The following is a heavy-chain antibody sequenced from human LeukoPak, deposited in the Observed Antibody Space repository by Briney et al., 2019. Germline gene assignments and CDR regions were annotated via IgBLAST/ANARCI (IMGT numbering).Heavy chain of an antibody. D-gene: IGHD5-18*01. CDR2: IYTSEST. CDR3: ARVSGLWSADYYYYMDV. Sequence: PSETLSLTCTVSGGSISSYYWSWIRQPAGKGLEWIGRIYTSESTNYNPSLKSRVTMSVDTSKNQFSLKLSSVTAADTAVYYCARVSGLWSADYYYYMDVWGKGTTVTVSS. J-gene: IGHJ6*03. CDR1: GGSISSYY. V-gene: IGHV4-4*07.